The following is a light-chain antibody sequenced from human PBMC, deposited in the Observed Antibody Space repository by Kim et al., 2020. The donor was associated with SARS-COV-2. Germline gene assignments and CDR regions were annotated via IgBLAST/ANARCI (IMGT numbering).Light chain of an antibody. CDR3: QTCGTGIQV. V-gene: IGLV4-69*01. J-gene: IGLJ3*02. CDR1: SGHSSYA. Sequence: SVKLTCTLSSGHSSYAIAWHQQQPEKGPRYLMKLNSDGSHSKGDGIPDRFSGSSSGAERYLTICSLQSEDEADYYCQTCGTGIQVFGGGTQLTVL. CDR2: LNSDGSH.